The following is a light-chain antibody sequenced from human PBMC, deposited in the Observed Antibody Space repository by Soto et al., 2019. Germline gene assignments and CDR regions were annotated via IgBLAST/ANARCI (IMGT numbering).Light chain of an antibody. Sequence: NLAWYQQKPGQGPRLLIYDASIRATGIPARFSGSGSRTEFTLTISSLQPEDSAVYYCQQYDDWPPWTFGQGTKVDIK. CDR1: N. CDR3: QQYDDWPPWT. CDR2: DAS. J-gene: IGKJ1*01. V-gene: IGKV3D-15*01.